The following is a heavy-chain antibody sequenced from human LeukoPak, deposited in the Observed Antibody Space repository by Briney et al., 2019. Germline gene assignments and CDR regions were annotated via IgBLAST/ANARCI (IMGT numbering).Heavy chain of an antibody. D-gene: IGHD3-22*01. J-gene: IGHJ4*02. Sequence: GGSLRLSCAASGFTFSSYWMSWVRQAPGKGLEWVANIKQDGSEKYYVDSVKGRFTISRDNAKNSLYLQMNSLRAEDTAVYYCASYDSSGYYSPSHFDYWGQETLVAVSS. CDR3: ASYDSSGYYSPSHFDY. CDR1: GFTFSSYW. V-gene: IGHV3-7*01. CDR2: IKQDGSEK.